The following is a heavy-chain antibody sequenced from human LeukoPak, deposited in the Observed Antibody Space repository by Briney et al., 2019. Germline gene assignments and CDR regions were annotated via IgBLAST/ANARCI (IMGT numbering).Heavy chain of an antibody. CDR1: GFTFSSYG. CDR2: IRYDGSNK. J-gene: IGHJ4*02. CDR3: ARYITGSHYRGVY. V-gene: IGHV3-30*02. D-gene: IGHD1-26*01. Sequence: PGGSLRLSCAASGFTFSSYGMHWVRQAPGKGLEWVAFIRYDGSNKYYADSVKGRFTISRDNSKNTLYLQMNSLRAEDTAVYYCARYITGSHYRGVYWGQGTLVTVSS.